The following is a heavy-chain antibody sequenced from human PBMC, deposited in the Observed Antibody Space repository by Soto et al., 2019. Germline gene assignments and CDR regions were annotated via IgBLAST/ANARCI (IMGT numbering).Heavy chain of an antibody. V-gene: IGHV4-34*01. CDR2: INQSGST. CDR1: GGSFSGYY. J-gene: IGHJ5*02. Sequence: QVQLQQWGAGLLKPSETLSLTCAVYGGSFSGYYWSWIRQSPGKGLEWIGEINQSGSTNYNPSLKSRVTISADTSKNQFSLTLSSVTAADTAVYYCASGASGYDYVGWFDPWGQGTLVT. CDR3: ASGASGYDYVGWFDP. D-gene: IGHD5-12*01.